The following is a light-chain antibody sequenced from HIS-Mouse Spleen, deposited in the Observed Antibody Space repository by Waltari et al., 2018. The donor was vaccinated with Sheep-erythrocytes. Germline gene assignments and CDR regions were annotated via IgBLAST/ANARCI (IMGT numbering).Light chain of an antibody. CDR2: AAS. CDR1: QSISSY. Sequence: DIQMTQSQSSLSASVGARVTITCRPSQSISSYLNWYQQKPGKAPKLLIYAASSLQSGVPSRFSGSGSGTDFTLTISSLQPEDFATYYCQQSYSTPRTFGQGTKVEIK. V-gene: IGKV1-39*01. J-gene: IGKJ1*01. CDR3: QQSYSTPRT.